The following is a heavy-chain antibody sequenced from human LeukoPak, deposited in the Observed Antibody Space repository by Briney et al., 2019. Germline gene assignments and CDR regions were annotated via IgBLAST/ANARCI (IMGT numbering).Heavy chain of an antibody. D-gene: IGHD6-13*01. Sequence: DSVKGRFTVSRDNSNDTVSLQLNSLRAEDTAVYYCARGSGAAAGAFDYWGQGTLVTVPS. V-gene: IGHV3-30*07. CDR3: ARGSGAAAGAFDY. J-gene: IGHJ4*02.